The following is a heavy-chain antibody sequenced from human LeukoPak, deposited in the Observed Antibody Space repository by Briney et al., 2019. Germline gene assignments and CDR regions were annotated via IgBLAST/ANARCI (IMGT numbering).Heavy chain of an antibody. Sequence: ASVRVSCKASGYTFTDYYIHWVRQASGQGLEWMGWIHPNSGATNCAQKFQGRVTMTGDTSITTAYMDLSRLSSDDTAVYYCARGSYYYDSGGYYNWYFDLWGRGTLVTVSS. D-gene: IGHD3-22*01. CDR2: IHPNSGAT. J-gene: IGHJ2*01. CDR3: ARGSYYYDSGGYYNWYFDL. V-gene: IGHV1-2*02. CDR1: GYTFTDYY.